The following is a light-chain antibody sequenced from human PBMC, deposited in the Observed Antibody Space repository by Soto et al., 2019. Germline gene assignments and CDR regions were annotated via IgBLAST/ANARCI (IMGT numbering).Light chain of an antibody. V-gene: IGKV1-39*01. Sequence: DIQMTQSPSSLSASVGDRVTITCRASQSISSYLNWYQQKPGKAPKLLIYAASSLQSGVPSRFSGSGSGTDFTLTISSLQPEDFATYYCQQSYSTPRPVGQGTKLEIK. CDR2: AAS. J-gene: IGKJ2*01. CDR3: QQSYSTPRP. CDR1: QSISSY.